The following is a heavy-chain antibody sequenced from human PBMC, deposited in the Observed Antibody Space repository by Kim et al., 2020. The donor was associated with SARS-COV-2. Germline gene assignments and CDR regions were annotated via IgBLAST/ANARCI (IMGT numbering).Heavy chain of an antibody. CDR1: GFTFSSYG. CDR2: ISYDGSNK. D-gene: IGHD3-10*01. V-gene: IGHV3-30*18. J-gene: IGHJ6*02. CDR3: AKAHYYGSGSYYNAYYYYGMDV. Sequence: GGSLRLSCAASGFTFSSYGMHWVRQAPGKGLEWVAVISYDGSNKYYADSVKGRFTISRDNSKNTLYLQMNSLRAEDTAVYYCAKAHYYGSGSYYNAYYYYGMDVWGQGTTVTVSS.